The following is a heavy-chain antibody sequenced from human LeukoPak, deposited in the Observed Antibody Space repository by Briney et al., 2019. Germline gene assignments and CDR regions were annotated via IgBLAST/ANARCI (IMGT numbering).Heavy chain of an antibody. Sequence: GGSLRLSCAASGFTFSSYWMSWVRQAPGKGLEWVANIKQDGSEKYYVDSVKGRFTISRDNAKNLLYLQMNSLRAEDTAVYYCGGGYYGSGSPIDYWGQGTLVTVSS. CDR3: GGGYYGSGSPIDY. CDR1: GFTFSSYW. J-gene: IGHJ4*02. D-gene: IGHD3-10*01. CDR2: IKQDGSEK. V-gene: IGHV3-7*01.